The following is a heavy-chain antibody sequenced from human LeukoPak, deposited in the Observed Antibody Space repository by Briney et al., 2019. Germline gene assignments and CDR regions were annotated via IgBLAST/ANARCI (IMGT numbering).Heavy chain of an antibody. J-gene: IGHJ4*02. CDR1: GGTFSSYA. Sequence: SVKVSCKASGGTFSSYAISWVRQAPGQGLEWMGGIIPIFGTANYAQKFQGRVTITTDESTSTAYMELSSLRSEDTAVYYCASASRWELLRYDYWGQGTLVTVSS. CDR3: ASASRWELLRYDY. D-gene: IGHD1-26*01. V-gene: IGHV1-69*05. CDR2: IIPIFGTA.